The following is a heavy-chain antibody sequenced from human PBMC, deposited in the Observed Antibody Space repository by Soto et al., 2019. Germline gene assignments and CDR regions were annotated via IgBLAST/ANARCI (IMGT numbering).Heavy chain of an antibody. CDR1: GFPFSSYA. V-gene: IGHV3-23*01. Sequence: GGSLRLSCAASGFPFSSYAMNWVRQAPGKGLEWVSAISGSGGSTYYADSVKGRFTISRDSSKNTLYLQMNSLRAEDTAVYYCAKGNSWSPALVLDIWGQGTMVTVSS. D-gene: IGHD1-7*01. CDR3: AKGNSWSPALVLDI. CDR2: ISGSGGST. J-gene: IGHJ3*02.